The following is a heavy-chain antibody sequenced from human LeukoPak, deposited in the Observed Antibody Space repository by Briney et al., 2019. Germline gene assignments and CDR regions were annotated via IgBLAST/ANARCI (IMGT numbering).Heavy chain of an antibody. CDR3: ARRYCSSTSCGYFDY. J-gene: IGHJ4*02. Sequence: GESLKISCKGSGYSFTSYWIGWVRQMPGKGLEWMEIIYPGDSDTRYSPSFQGQVTISADKSISTAYLQWSSLKASDTAMYYCARRYCSSTSCGYFDYWGQGTLVTVSS. CDR2: IYPGDSDT. CDR1: GYSFTSYW. V-gene: IGHV5-51*01. D-gene: IGHD2-2*01.